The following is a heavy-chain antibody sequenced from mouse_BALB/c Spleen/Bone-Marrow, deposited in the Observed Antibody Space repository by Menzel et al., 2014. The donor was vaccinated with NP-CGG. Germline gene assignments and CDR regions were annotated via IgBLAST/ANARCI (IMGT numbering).Heavy chain of an antibody. CDR3: AGTGPFAY. Sequence: VMLVESGPGLVSPSQRLSITCTVSGFSLTSYGVHWVRQPPGKGLEWLGVIWAGGSTNYNSALMSRLSISKDNSKSQVFLKMNSLQTDDTAMYYCAGTGPFAYWGQGTLVTVSA. CDR2: IWAGGST. V-gene: IGHV2-9*02. J-gene: IGHJ3*01. CDR1: GFSLTSYG. D-gene: IGHD4-1*01.